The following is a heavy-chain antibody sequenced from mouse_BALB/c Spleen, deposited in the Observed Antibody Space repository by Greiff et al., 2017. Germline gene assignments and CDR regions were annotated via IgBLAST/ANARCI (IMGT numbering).Heavy chain of an antibody. Sequence: DVHLVESGPGLVKPSQSLSLTCSVTGYSITSGYYWNWIRQFPGNKLEWMGYISYDGSNNYNPSLKNRISITRDTSKNQFFLKLNSVTTEDTATYYCARDGNYWFAYWGQGTLVTVSA. CDR1: GYSITSGYY. V-gene: IGHV3-6*02. D-gene: IGHD2-1*01. CDR2: ISYDGSN. J-gene: IGHJ3*01. CDR3: ARDGNYWFAY.